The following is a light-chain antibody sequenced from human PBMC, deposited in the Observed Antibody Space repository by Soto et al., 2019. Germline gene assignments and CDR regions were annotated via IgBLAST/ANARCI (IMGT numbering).Light chain of an antibody. Sequence: QSALTQPASVSGSPGQSITISCTGTSSDVGGYNYVSWYQQHPGKAPKLMIYGVSNRPSGVSNRFSGSKSGNTASLTISGLQAEDEADYYCSSYTSSATLYVIGTGTKVTVL. J-gene: IGLJ1*01. V-gene: IGLV2-14*01. CDR2: GVS. CDR1: SSDVGGYNY. CDR3: SSYTSSATLYV.